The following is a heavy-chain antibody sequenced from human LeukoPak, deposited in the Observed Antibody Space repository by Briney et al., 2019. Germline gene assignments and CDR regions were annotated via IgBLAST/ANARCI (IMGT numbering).Heavy chain of an antibody. D-gene: IGHD4-17*01. CDR3: AAPGVIYGDYGEETFDY. Sequence: PGGSLRLSCAASGFTFSSYAMSWVRQAPGKGLEWVSAISGSGGSTYYADSVKGRFTISRDNSKNTLYLQMNSLRAEDTAVYYCAAPGVIYGDYGEETFDYWGQGTLVTVSS. J-gene: IGHJ4*02. V-gene: IGHV3-23*01. CDR1: GFTFSSYA. CDR2: ISGSGGST.